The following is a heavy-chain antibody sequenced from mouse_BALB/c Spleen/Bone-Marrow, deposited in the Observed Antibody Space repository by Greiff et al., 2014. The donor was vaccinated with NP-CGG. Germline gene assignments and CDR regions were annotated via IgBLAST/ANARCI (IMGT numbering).Heavy chain of an antibody. D-gene: IGHD1-3*01. CDR3: AKYNYGLYFDV. CDR2: IDPANGNT. CDR1: GFNIKDTY. V-gene: IGHV14-3*02. Sequence: VQLQQSGAELVKPGASVKLSCTASGFNIKDTYIHWVKQRPEQGLEWIGRIDPANGNTKYDPKFQGKATITADTSSNSAYLQLSSLTSEDTAVYYCAKYNYGLYFDVRGAGTTVTVSS. J-gene: IGHJ1*01.